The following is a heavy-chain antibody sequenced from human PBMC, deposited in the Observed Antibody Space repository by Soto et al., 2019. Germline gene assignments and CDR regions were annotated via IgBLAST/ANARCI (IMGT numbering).Heavy chain of an antibody. CDR3: ARDVSPNSNPSWFDP. D-gene: IGHD4-4*01. CDR1: GFSFRNSA. CDR2: ISFDGSNK. V-gene: IGHV3-30*04. Sequence: QVQLVESGGGVVQPGRSLRLSCAASGFSFRNSAMHWVRQAPGKGLEWVAMISFDGSNKYYADSVRGRFTISRDNPMNTLYLQMNSLRAEDTAVYFCARDVSPNSNPSWFDPWGQGTLVAVSS. J-gene: IGHJ5*02.